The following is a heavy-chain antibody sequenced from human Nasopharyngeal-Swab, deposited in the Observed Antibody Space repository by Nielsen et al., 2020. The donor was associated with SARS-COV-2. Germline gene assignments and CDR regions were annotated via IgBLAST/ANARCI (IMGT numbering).Heavy chain of an antibody. J-gene: IGHJ6*03. CDR2: INHSGST. Sequence: GSLRLSCTVSGGSISGYYWSWTRQPPGKGLEWIGEINHSGSTNYNPSLKSRVTISVDTSKNQFSLKLSSVTAADTAVYYCASTPGDEYYYYYYMDVWGKGTTVTVSS. V-gene: IGHV4-34*01. D-gene: IGHD3-10*01. CDR3: ASTPGDEYYYYYYMDV. CDR1: GGSISGYY.